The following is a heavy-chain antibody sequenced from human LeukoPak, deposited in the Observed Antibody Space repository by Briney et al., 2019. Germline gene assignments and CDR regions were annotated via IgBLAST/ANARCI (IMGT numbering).Heavy chain of an antibody. CDR2: INPNSGGT. Sequence: GASVKVSCKASGYTFTGYYMHWVRQAPGQGLEWMGWINPNSGGTNYAQKFQGRVTMTRDTSISTAYMELSRLRSDDTAVYYCARDPWYGDYSYYFDYWGQGTLVTVSS. CDR3: ARDPWYGDYSYYFDY. D-gene: IGHD4-17*01. V-gene: IGHV1-2*02. J-gene: IGHJ4*02. CDR1: GYTFTGYY.